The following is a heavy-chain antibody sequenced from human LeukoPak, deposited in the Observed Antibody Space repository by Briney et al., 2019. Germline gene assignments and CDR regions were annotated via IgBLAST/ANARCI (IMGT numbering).Heavy chain of an antibody. CDR2: ISGTGDTT. CDR3: AKAPVTTCSGAYCYPFDY. D-gene: IGHD2-15*01. Sequence: GGTLSLSCAASGFTFSSYVMSWVRQAPGKGLEWVSAISGTGDTTYYADSVKGRFTISRDSSKNTLYLQMNSLRAEDAAVYYCAKAPVTTCSGAYCYPFDYWGQGTLVTVSS. J-gene: IGHJ4*02. CDR1: GFTFSSYV. V-gene: IGHV3-23*01.